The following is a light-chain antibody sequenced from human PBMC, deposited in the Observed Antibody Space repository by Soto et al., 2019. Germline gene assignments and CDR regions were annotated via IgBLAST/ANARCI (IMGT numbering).Light chain of an antibody. Sequence: QSVLTQPPSASGAPGQRVTISCSGSGSNSGSSNIYWYQHLPGSAPKLLIDGNNQRPSGVPDRFSASKSGTSASLAISGLRSEDEADYYCAAWDDSVVFGGGTKLTVL. CDR3: AAWDDSVV. J-gene: IGLJ2*01. V-gene: IGLV1-47*01. CDR1: GSNSGSSN. CDR2: GNN.